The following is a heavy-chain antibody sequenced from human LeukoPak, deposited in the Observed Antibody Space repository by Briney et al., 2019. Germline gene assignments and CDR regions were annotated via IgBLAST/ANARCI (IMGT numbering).Heavy chain of an antibody. Sequence: GGSLRLSCAASGFTFSSYAMHWVRQVPGKGLEWVAVISYDGRNKYYADSVKGRFTISRDNSKNTLYLQMNSLRVEDTAVFYCARARGSYSFDYWGQGTLVTVSS. D-gene: IGHD3-10*01. CDR3: ARARGSYSFDY. CDR1: GFTFSSYA. V-gene: IGHV3-30*04. CDR2: ISYDGRNK. J-gene: IGHJ4*02.